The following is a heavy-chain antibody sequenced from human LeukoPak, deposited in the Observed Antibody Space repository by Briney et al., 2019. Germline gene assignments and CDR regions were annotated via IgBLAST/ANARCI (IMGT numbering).Heavy chain of an antibody. CDR2: IKQDGSEK. CDR3: ARDIAYSGFRAPLDY. J-gene: IGHJ4*02. D-gene: IGHD5-12*01. CDR1: GFTFSSYA. V-gene: IGHV3-7*01. Sequence: GGSLRLSCAASGFTFSSYAMSWVRQAPGKGLEWVANIKQDGSEKYYVDSVKGRFTISRDNAKNSLYLQMNSLRAEDTAVYYCARDIAYSGFRAPLDYWGQGTLVTVSS.